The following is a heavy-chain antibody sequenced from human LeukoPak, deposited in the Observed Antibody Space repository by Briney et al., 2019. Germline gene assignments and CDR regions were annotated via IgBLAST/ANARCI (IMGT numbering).Heavy chain of an antibody. CDR2: IYYSGST. J-gene: IGHJ4*02. D-gene: IGHD2-15*01. CDR3: ARDLGGNYFDC. Sequence: PSETLSLTCTVSGGSISSGDYYWSWIRQPPGKGLEWIGYIYYSGSTYYNPSLKSRVTISIDTSKNQFSLKLSSVTAADTAVYYCARDLGGNYFDCWGQGTLVTVSS. CDR1: GGSISSGDYY. V-gene: IGHV4-30-4*01.